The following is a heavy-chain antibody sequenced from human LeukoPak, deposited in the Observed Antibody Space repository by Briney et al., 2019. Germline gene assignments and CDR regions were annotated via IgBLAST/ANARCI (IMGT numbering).Heavy chain of an antibody. CDR3: AKSQGVRGVTNHFDY. CDR1: GFTLSSYG. J-gene: IGHJ4*02. Sequence: GRSLRLSCAASGFTLSSYGMHWVRQAPGKGLEWVAVISYDGSNKYYADSVKGRFTISRDNSKNTLYLQMNSLRAEDTAVYYCAKSQGVRGVTNHFDYWGQGTLVTVSS. D-gene: IGHD3-10*01. V-gene: IGHV3-30*18. CDR2: ISYDGSNK.